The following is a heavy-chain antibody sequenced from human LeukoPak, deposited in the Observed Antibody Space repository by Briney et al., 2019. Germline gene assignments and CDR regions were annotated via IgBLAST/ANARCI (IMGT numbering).Heavy chain of an antibody. CDR2: IYYSGST. CDR1: GGSISSYY. D-gene: IGHD3-10*01. V-gene: IGHV4-59*01. CDR3: ARGVPGFWRAFDI. J-gene: IGHJ3*02. Sequence: SETLSLTCTVSGGSISSYYWSWIRQPPGKGLEWIGYIYYSGSTNYNPSLKSRVTISVDTSKNQFSLKLSSVTAADTAVYYCARGVPGFWRAFDIWGQGTMVTVSS.